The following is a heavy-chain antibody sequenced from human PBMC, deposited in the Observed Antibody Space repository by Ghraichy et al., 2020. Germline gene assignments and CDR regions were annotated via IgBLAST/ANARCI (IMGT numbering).Heavy chain of an antibody. CDR3: TRDRPIEY. Sequence: SLRLSCAGSGFSFGDYAMAWFRQAPGKGLEWLGFIRTKLDGEATAYAASVKGRFTISRDDSKSIAYLQMTSLQSDDTAVYYCTRDRPIEYWGQGTLVTVSS. V-gene: IGHV3-49*03. J-gene: IGHJ4*02. CDR1: GFSFGDYA. CDR2: IRTKLDGEAT.